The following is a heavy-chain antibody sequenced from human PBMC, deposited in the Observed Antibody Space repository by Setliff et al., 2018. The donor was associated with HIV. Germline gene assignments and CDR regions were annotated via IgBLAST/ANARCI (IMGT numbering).Heavy chain of an antibody. V-gene: IGHV5-51*01. D-gene: IGHD7-27*01. CDR3: ARRKTGDPRHAFDV. Sequence: PGESLKISCQASGYNFATYWIGWVRQVPGEGLEWIAIIYPSDSKIKHNPSFRGQVTVSADQSITTAYLQWTSLKSSDTAIYFCARRKTGDPRHAFDVWGQGTMVTVSS. CDR1: GYNFATYW. CDR2: IYPSDSKI. J-gene: IGHJ3*01.